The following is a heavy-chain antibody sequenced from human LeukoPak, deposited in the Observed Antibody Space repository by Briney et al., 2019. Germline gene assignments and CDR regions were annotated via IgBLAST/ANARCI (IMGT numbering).Heavy chain of an antibody. CDR2: MNPNSGNT. V-gene: IGHV1-8*01. CDR1: GYTFTSYD. CDR3: ARARRGSWFDP. D-gene: IGHD3-16*01. J-gene: IGHJ5*02. Sequence: ASVKVSCKASGYTFTSYDINWVRQATGQGLAWMGWMNPNSGNTGYAQKFQGRVTMTRNTSISTAYMELSSLRSEDAAVYYCARARRGSWFDPWGQGTLVTVSS.